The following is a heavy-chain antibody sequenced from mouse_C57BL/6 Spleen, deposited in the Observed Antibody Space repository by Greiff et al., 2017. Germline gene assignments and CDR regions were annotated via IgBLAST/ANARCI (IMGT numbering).Heavy chain of an antibody. V-gene: IGHV1-5*01. J-gene: IGHJ4*01. D-gene: IGHD2-2*01. CDR2: IYPGNGDT. Sequence: EVQLQQSGTVLARPGASVKMSCKTSGYTFTSYWMHWVKQRPGQGLEWIGAIYPGNGDTSYNQKFKGKAKLTAVTSASTAYMELSSLTNEDSAVYYCTRSGGYDGYAMDYWGQGTSVTVSS. CDR3: TRSGGYDGYAMDY. CDR1: GYTFTSYW.